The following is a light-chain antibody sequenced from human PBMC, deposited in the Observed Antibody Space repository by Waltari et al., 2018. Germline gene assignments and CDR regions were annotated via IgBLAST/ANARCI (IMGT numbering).Light chain of an antibody. V-gene: IGLV2-11*01. CDR3: CSYAGRYTWV. Sequence: QSALTQPRSVSGSPGQSVTISCPGSTSDVGGYNFVSWYQQHPGKAPKLMIYDVSKRPSGVPDRFSGSKSGNTASLTISGLQAEDEAEYYCCSYAGRYTWVFGGGTKLTVL. CDR2: DVS. J-gene: IGLJ2*01. CDR1: TSDVGGYNF.